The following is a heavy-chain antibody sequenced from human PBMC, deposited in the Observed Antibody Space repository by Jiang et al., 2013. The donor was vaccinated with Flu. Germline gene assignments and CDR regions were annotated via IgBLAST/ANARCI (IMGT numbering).Heavy chain of an antibody. D-gene: IGHD6-13*01. J-gene: IGHJ4*02. CDR2: TYYRSKWYN. V-gene: IGHV6-1*01. Sequence: SQTLSLTCAISGDSVSSNSAAWNWIRQSPSRGLEWLGRTYYRSKWYNDYAVSVKSRITINPDTSKNQFSLQLNSVTPEDTAVYYCAREGDQLLPPLEDSSSWYLFGSFDYWGQGTLVTVSS. CDR3: AREGDQLLPPLEDSSSWYLFGSFDY. CDR1: GDSVSSNSAA.